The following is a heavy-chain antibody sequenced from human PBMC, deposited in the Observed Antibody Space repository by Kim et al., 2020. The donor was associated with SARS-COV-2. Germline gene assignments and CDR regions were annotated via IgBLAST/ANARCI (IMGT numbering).Heavy chain of an antibody. CDR3: ARGFPSYGSGKVVYYYGMDV. D-gene: IGHD3-10*01. CDR2: ISYDGSNK. Sequence: GGSLRLSCAASGFTFSSYGMHWVRQAPGKGLEWVAVISYDGSNKYYADSVKGRFTISRDNSKNTLYLQMNSLRAEDTAVYYCARGFPSYGSGKVVYYYGMDVWGQGTTVTVSS. J-gene: IGHJ6*02. CDR1: GFTFSSYG. V-gene: IGHV3-33*05.